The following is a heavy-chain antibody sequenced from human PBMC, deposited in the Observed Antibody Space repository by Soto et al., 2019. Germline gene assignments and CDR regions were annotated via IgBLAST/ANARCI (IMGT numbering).Heavy chain of an antibody. CDR2: IYHSGSA. CDR1: SYSISCGFY. V-gene: IGHV4-38-2*01. CDR3: ARVTIFEHWFDP. D-gene: IGHD3-3*01. J-gene: IGHJ5*02. Sequence: SETLSLTCAVSSYSISCGFYWAWIRQPPGKGLEWIGNIYHSGSAHYNPSLKSRVTMSVDTSKNNFSLRLTSVTAADTAVYYCARVTIFEHWFDPWGQGILVTVSS.